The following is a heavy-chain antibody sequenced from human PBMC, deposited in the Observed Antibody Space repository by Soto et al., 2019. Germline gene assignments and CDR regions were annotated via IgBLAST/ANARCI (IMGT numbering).Heavy chain of an antibody. CDR1: GVSSDNFF. CDR2: GSPGGTTACVSEGVTT. V-gene: IGHV4-59*01. Sequence: QVQLQESGPGLLRPSETLSRTCTVSGVSSDNFFWSWIRQPPGKGLEWIGYGSPGGTTACVSEGVTTSYGPSLETRAILSPVLPMNQFSLTLALVTAADTAVYYCARDLGGFTLSSKHLVEWFDPCGEGTLGTVSS. D-gene: IGHD3-16*01. CDR3: ARDLGGFTLSSKHLVEWFDP. J-gene: IGHJ5*02.